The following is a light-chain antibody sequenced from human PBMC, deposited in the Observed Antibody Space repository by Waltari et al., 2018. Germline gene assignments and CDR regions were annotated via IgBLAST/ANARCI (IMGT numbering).Light chain of an antibody. CDR1: QSVSSSS. J-gene: IGKJ2*01. CDR2: GGS. V-gene: IGKV3-20*01. Sequence: EVVLTQSPDTLSLSTGERATLSCRASQSVSSSSLAWYQQKPGQAPRLLISGGSTRATGIPDRFSGAGSVTDFTLTISRLEPEDFAVYYCQHYGRSPPNTFGQGSKLEIK. CDR3: QHYGRSPPNT.